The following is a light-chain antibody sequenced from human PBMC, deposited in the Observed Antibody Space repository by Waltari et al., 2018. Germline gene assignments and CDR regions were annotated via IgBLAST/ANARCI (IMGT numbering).Light chain of an antibody. CDR3: QHYVRLPVT. CDR2: GAS. J-gene: IGKJ1*01. Sequence: EIVSTQSPGTLSLAPGERVTLSCRASQTIRESLAWYQQKPVQAPRLPTYGASSRAAGIPDRFSGSGSGTDFSLTISRLEPEDFAVYYCQHYVRLPVTFGRGTKVEIK. V-gene: IGKV3-20*01. CDR1: QTIRES.